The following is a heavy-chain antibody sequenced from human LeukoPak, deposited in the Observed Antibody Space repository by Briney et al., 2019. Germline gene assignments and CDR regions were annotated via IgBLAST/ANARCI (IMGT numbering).Heavy chain of an antibody. CDR1: GYSISSGYY. CDR2: IYHSGST. J-gene: IGHJ4*02. CDR3: ARDGTIFGVVPFDY. V-gene: IGHV4-38-2*02. Sequence: SETLSLTCTVSGYSISSGYYWGWIRQPPGKGLEWIGSIYHSGSTYYNPSLKSPVTISVDTSKNHFSLKRSSVTAADTAVYYCARDGTIFGVVPFDYWGQGTLVTVSS. D-gene: IGHD3-3*01.